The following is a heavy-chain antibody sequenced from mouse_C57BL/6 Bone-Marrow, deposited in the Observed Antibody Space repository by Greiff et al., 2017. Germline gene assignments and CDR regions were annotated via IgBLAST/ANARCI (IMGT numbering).Heavy chain of an antibody. J-gene: IGHJ4*01. V-gene: IGHV1-58*01. CDR3: ARGYHYYGSRYYAMDY. D-gene: IGHD1-1*01. CDR2: IYIGNGYT. CDR1: GYTFTSYG. Sequence: VQLQQSGAELVRPGSSVKMSCKTSGYTFTSYGINWVKQRPGQGLEWIGYIYIGNGYTEYNEKFKGKAPLTSDASSSTAYMQLSSLTSEDSAIYFGARGYHYYGSRYYAMDYWGQGTSVTGAS.